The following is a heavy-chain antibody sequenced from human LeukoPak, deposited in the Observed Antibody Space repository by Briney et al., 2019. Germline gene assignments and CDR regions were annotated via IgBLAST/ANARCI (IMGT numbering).Heavy chain of an antibody. Sequence: SVKVSCKASGYTFTSYGISWVRQAPGQGLEWMGRIIPILGIANYAQKFQGRVTITADKSTSTAYMELSSLRSEDTAVYYCARGIAAAGRGEFDYWGQGALVTVSS. CDR1: GYTFTSYG. CDR3: ARGIAAAGRGEFDY. CDR2: IIPILGIA. J-gene: IGHJ4*02. V-gene: IGHV1-69*04. D-gene: IGHD6-13*01.